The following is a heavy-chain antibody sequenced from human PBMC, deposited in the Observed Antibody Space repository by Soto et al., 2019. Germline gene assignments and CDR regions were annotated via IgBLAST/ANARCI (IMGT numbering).Heavy chain of an antibody. CDR3: ASGIQLWLRRINNGYSG. D-gene: IGHD5-18*01. V-gene: IGHV1-69*05. Sequence: SVKVSCKASGYTFTSYGISWVRQAPGQGLEWMGWIIPKFGTANYAQKLQDRVTITTDESTNTVYMELSSLRSEDTAVYFCASGIQLWLRRINNGYSGWGQGTLVTVSS. J-gene: IGHJ4*02. CDR1: GYTFTSYG. CDR2: IIPKFGTA.